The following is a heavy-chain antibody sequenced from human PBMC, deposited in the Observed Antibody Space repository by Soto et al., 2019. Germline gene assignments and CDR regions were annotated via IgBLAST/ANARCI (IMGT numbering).Heavy chain of an antibody. CDR1: GFTFSSYS. CDR2: ISSSSSTI. CDR3: ARVIAVAGT. V-gene: IGHV3-48*01. J-gene: IGHJ5*02. Sequence: GGSLRLSCAASGFTFSSYSMNWVRQAPGKGLEWVSYISSSSSTIYYADSVKGRFTISRDNAKNSRYLQMNSLRAEDTAVYYCARVIAVAGTWGQGTLVTVSS. D-gene: IGHD6-19*01.